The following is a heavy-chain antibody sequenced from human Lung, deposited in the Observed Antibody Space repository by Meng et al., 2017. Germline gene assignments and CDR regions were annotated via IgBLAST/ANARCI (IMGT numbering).Heavy chain of an antibody. D-gene: IGHD3-22*01. Sequence: VQLQESGPGLVKPSQTLSLTCTVSGGSISSGTYYWGWIRQLPGKGLEWIAYINYSGSTYYSPSLKSRVTISVDTSKNQLSLKLSSMTAADTAVYYCARYVFDSSSLYSNWFDPWGQGTLVTVSS. CDR1: GGSISSGTYY. J-gene: IGHJ5*02. V-gene: IGHV4-31*03. CDR3: ARYVFDSSSLYSNWFDP. CDR2: INYSGST.